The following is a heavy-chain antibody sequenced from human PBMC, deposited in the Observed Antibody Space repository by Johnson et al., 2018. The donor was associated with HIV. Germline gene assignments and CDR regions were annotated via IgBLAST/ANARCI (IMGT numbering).Heavy chain of an antibody. CDR1: GFTVSSYA. J-gene: IGHJ3*02. CDR2: ISYDGSNK. D-gene: IGHD6-19*01. Sequence: VQLLESGGGLVKPGGSLRLSCAASGFTVSSYAIHWVRQAPGKGLQWVAVISYDGSNKYYADSVKGRFTISRDNSKNTLYLQMNSLRAEDTAVYYCAREGPGLSVAGLTDAFDIWGQGTMVTVSS. CDR3: AREGPGLSVAGLTDAFDI. V-gene: IGHV3-30-3*01.